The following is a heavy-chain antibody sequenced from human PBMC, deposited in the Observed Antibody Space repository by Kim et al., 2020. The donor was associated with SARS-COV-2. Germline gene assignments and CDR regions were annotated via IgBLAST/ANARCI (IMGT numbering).Heavy chain of an antibody. Sequence: SGKVRLTISRENSKNSLYLQMNSLRTEDTSLYYCAKDMGWASSWSWFDPWGQGTLVTVSS. V-gene: IGHV3-43*01. D-gene: IGHD6-13*01. J-gene: IGHJ5*02. CDR3: AKDMGWASSWSWFDP.